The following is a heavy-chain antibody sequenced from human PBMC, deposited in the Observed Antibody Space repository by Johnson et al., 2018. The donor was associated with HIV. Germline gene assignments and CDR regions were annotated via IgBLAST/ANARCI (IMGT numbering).Heavy chain of an antibody. D-gene: IGHD1-26*01. CDR3: TTDSSSSYYSPSDAFEI. CDR1: GFTFSNAW. CDR2: IKSITDGGTT. J-gene: IGHJ3*02. Sequence: VQLVESGGGLVKPGGSLRLSCAASGFTFSNAWMSWVRQAPGKGLEWIGRIKSITDGGTTDYATPVKGRFTISRDDSKNTQYLQMNSLRTEDTAVYYCTTDSSSSYYSPSDAFEIWGQGTMVTVSS. V-gene: IGHV3-15*01.